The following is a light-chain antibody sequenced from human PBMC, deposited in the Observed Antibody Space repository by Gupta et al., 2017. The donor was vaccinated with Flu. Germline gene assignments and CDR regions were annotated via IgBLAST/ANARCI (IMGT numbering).Light chain of an antibody. CDR2: LEHSGNY. J-gene: IGLJ2*01. V-gene: IGLV4-60*03. CDR1: SGYTALA. Sequence: QPVLIQPSSVAASLGSSVTLTCTLSSGYTALAIAWHQQRPGKAPRFLMRLEHSGNYRRGSGVSDRFAGSNSGTDSYVTISSLQSEDDADYYCETWDNSTWIFGGGTKLTVL. CDR3: ETWDNSTWI.